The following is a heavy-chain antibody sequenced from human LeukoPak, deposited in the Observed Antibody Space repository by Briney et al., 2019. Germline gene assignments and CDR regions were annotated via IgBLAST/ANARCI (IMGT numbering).Heavy chain of an antibody. J-gene: IGHJ5*02. CDR2: ISAHNGNT. CDR3: ARDRHHVAVAGINWFDP. D-gene: IGHD6-19*01. Sequence: ASVKVSCKASGYTFTSYGISWVRQAPGQGLEWMGWISAHNGNTNYAQKLQGRVTMTTDTSTSTVYMELRSLRSDDTAVCYCARDRHHVAVAGINWFDPWGQGTLVTVSS. CDR1: GYTFTSYG. V-gene: IGHV1-18*01.